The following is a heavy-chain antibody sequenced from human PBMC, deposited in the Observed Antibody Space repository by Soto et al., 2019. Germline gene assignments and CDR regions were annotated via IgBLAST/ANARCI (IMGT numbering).Heavy chain of an antibody. CDR1: GFTFSSYG. V-gene: IGHV3-30*18. CDR3: AKDRIGAGVRGYFDY. CDR2: ISYDGSNK. Sequence: QVQLVESGGGVVQPGKSLRLSCAGSGFTFSSYGMDWVRQAPGKGLEWVAVISYDGSNKYYADSVKGRFTISRDNSKNTLYLQMSSLRAAETAVYYCAKDRIGAGVRGYFDYWGQGTLVTVSS. J-gene: IGHJ4*02. D-gene: IGHD3-10*01.